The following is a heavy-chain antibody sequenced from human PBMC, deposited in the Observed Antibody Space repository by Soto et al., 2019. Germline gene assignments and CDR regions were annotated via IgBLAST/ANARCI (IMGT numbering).Heavy chain of an antibody. Sequence: GGSLRLSCAASGFTFDDYAMHWVRQAPGKGLEWVSGISWNSGSIGYADSVKGRFTISRDNAKNSLYLQMNSLRAEDTALYYCAKDITAARNYYYYGMDVWGQGTTVTSP. CDR2: ISWNSGSI. CDR3: AKDITAARNYYYYGMDV. V-gene: IGHV3-9*01. J-gene: IGHJ6*02. CDR1: GFTFDDYA. D-gene: IGHD6-6*01.